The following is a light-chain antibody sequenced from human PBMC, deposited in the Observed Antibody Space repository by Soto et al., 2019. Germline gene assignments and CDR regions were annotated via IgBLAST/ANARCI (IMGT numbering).Light chain of an antibody. Sequence: EIVLTQSPATLSLSPGDRATLSCRASQSVSSSLAWYQHKPGQAPRLLIYYASKRVTGIPARFSGSGSGTAFTLTISSLVPEDFAVYYCQQRGIWPPLTFGGGTKVEIK. J-gene: IGKJ4*01. V-gene: IGKV3-11*01. CDR1: QSVSSS. CDR3: QQRGIWPPLT. CDR2: YAS.